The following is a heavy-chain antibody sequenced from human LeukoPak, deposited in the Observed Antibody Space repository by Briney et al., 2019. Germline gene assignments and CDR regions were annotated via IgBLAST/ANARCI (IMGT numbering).Heavy chain of an antibody. CDR3: ARLRRNSDKSGFYYYYDY. CDR2: INTVASYI. V-gene: IGHV3-21*06. CDR1: GLTFSSFS. D-gene: IGHD3-22*01. Sequence: GGSLRLSCAASGLTFSSFSFNWVRQGPGKGLEWVSSINTVASYIYYADSVEGRFTISRDNAKNSLYLQMNSLRAEDTGVYYCARLRRNSDKSGFYYYYDYWGQGTLVT. J-gene: IGHJ4*02.